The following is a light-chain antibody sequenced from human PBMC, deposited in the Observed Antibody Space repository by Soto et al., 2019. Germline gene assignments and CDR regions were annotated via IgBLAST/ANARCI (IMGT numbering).Light chain of an antibody. V-gene: IGKV3-20*01. CDR2: GVS. CDR3: QQYTRSPFT. CDR1: QTVRSNY. Sequence: DIVLTQSPGTLSLSPGERAILACRATQTVRSNYLAWYQQKSGQAPRLLIYGVSSRATGIPERFSGSGSGKDFALTISRLEPEDVAVYYCQQYTRSPFTFGQGTKLEI. J-gene: IGKJ2*01.